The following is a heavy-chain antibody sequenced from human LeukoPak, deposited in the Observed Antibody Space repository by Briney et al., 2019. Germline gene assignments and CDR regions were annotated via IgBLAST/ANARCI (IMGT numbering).Heavy chain of an antibody. CDR1: GYTFTTYG. Sequence: GSVKVSCKASGYTFTTYGISWVRQAPGQGLEWKGWMNPNSGNTGYAQKFQGRVTMTRNTSISTAYMELSSLRSEDTAVYYCASFPTYGGNPDYWGQGTLVTVSS. CDR2: MNPNSGNT. CDR3: ASFPTYGGNPDY. J-gene: IGHJ4*02. V-gene: IGHV1-8*02. D-gene: IGHD4-23*01.